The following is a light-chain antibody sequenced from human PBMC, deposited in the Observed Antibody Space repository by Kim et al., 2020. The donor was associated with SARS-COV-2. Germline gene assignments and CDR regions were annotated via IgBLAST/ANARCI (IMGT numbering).Light chain of an antibody. CDR3: QVWARSSDHRV. Sequence: SYELTQPPSVSVAPGKTARITCGGNNIGSKSVHWYQQKPGPAPVLVIYYDSARPSGIPERFSGSNSGNTATLTISRVETGDEAGYYCQVWARSSDHRVFG. CDR2: YDS. V-gene: IGLV3-21*04. J-gene: IGLJ3*02. CDR1: NIGSKS.